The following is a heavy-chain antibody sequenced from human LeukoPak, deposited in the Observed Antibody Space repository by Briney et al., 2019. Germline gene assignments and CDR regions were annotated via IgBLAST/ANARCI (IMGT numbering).Heavy chain of an antibody. V-gene: IGHV4-31*03. CDR3: ARERQKDDGSGSRRVDP. CDR1: CGSISSGGYY. Sequence: PSQTLSLTCTVPCGSISSGGYYWTWIRQHPWKGLEWLGFVYYSGGTYYTPSLKRRVTLSVDTSKNQFSLKLRSVTASETAGFYCARERQKDDGSGSRRVDPWGQGALVTVSS. J-gene: IGHJ5*02. CDR2: VYYSGGT. D-gene: IGHD3-10*01.